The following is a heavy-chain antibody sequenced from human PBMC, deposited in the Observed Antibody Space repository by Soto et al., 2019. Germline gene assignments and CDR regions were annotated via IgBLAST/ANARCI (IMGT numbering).Heavy chain of an antibody. CDR2: IDPSDSYT. J-gene: IGHJ4*02. Sequence: GESLKISCKGSGYSFTSYWISWVRQMPGKGLEWMGRIDPSDSYTNYSPSFQGHVTISADKSISTAYLQWSSLKASDTAMYYCARRDDYYYSSGYTYYFDYCGQGTLVTVSS. D-gene: IGHD3-22*01. V-gene: IGHV5-10-1*01. CDR3: ARRDDYYYSSGYTYYFDY. CDR1: GYSFTSYW.